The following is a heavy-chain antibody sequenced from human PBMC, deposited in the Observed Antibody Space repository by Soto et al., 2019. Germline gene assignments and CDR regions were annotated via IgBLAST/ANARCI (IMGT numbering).Heavy chain of an antibody. V-gene: IGHV3-23*01. CDR3: VKGFDSGDPNHFDQ. Sequence: GWYLRLSCETSGFAFATHALTWVRQAPGKGLEWVSSITNSGATKYFADTVKGRFTISRDNSKNTLFLQMNNLRADDTAMYYCVKGFDSGDPNHFDQWGQGTLVTVSS. CDR1: GFAFATHA. D-gene: IGHD4-17*01. J-gene: IGHJ4*02. CDR2: ITNSGATK.